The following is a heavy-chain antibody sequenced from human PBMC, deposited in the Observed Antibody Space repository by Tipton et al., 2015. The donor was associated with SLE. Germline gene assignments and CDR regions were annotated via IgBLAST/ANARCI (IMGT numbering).Heavy chain of an antibody. D-gene: IGHD1-20*01. Sequence: QLVQSGAEVKKPGESLKISRKGSGYSFATYWIGWVRQMPGKGLEWMGIIYPGDSDTRYSPSFQGQVTISADKSISTAYLQWNSLKAADTAIYYCARRLNNWDPFDYWGQGTLVTVSS. CDR1: GYSFATYW. J-gene: IGHJ4*02. V-gene: IGHV5-51*03. CDR3: ARRLNNWDPFDY. CDR2: IYPGDSDT.